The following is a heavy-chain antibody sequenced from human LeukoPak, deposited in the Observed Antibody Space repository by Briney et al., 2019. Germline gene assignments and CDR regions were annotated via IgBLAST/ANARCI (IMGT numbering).Heavy chain of an antibody. CDR3: ARARRPLYYYDSSGSDAFDI. V-gene: IGHV7-4-1*02. J-gene: IGHJ3*02. Sequence: ASVKVSCKASGYTFTSYAMNWVRQAPGQGLEWMGWINTNTGNPTYAQGFTGRFVFSLDTSVSTAYLQISSLKAEDTAVYYCARARRPLYYYDSSGSDAFDIWGQGTMVTVSS. CDR2: INTNTGNP. D-gene: IGHD3-22*01. CDR1: GYTFTSYA.